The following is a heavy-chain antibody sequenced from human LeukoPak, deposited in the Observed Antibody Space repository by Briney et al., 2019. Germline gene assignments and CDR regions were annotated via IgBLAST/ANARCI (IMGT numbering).Heavy chain of an antibody. V-gene: IGHV4-39*01. J-gene: IGHJ3*02. D-gene: IGHD3-22*01. CDR3: ARRTKYYYDSSGYRSAFDT. CDR1: GGSISSSSYY. CDR2: IYYSGST. Sequence: SETLSLTCTVSGGSISSSSYYWGWIRQPPGKGLEWIGSIYYSGSTYYNPSLKSRVTISVDTSKNQFSLKLSSVTAADTAVYYCARRTKYYYDSSGYRSAFDTWGQGTMVTVSS.